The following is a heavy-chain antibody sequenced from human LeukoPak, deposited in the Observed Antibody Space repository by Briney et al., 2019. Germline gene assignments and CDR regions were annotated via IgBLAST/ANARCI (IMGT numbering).Heavy chain of an antibody. CDR3: ATDFRHLEVGGGDAFDI. CDR1: GGSISSYY. J-gene: IGHJ3*02. CDR2: IYTSGST. D-gene: IGHD6-19*01. Sequence: PSETLSLTCTVSGGSISSYYWSWIRQPPGKGLEWIGRIYTSGSTNYNPSLKSRVTMSVDTSKNQFSLKLSSVTAADTAVYYCATDFRHLEVGGGDAFDIWGQGTMVTVSS. V-gene: IGHV4-4*07.